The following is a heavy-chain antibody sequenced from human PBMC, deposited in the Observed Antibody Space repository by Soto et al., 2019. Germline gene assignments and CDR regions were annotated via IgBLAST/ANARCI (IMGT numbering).Heavy chain of an antibody. V-gene: IGHV1-46*01. CDR2: INPSGGST. D-gene: IGHD3-3*01. J-gene: IGHJ5*02. CDR3: SGAYDFWSGYYS. CDR1: GYTFTSYY. Sequence: QGERVQSGAEVKKHGASVKGSCKASGYTFTSYYTHWVRQATGQGLEWMGIINPSGGSTSYAQKFQRRVTMTRDTSTSTVYMELSSLRSEDTAVYYCSGAYDFWSGYYSWGQGTLVTVSS.